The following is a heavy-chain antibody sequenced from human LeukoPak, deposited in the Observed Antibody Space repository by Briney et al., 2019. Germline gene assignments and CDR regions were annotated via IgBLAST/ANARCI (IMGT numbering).Heavy chain of an antibody. D-gene: IGHD3-22*01. V-gene: IGHV4-4*07. Sequence: PSETLSLTCTVSGGSIINYYWSWIRQSAGTGLEWVGRIYVTGSTIYNPSLQSRLSMSVDTFKNQFSLRLTSVTAADTAVYFCARLKYYDSTGYNPGYYMDVWGKGIAVTVSS. CDR3: ARLKYYDSTGYNPGYYMDV. CDR2: IYVTGST. J-gene: IGHJ6*03. CDR1: GGSIINYY.